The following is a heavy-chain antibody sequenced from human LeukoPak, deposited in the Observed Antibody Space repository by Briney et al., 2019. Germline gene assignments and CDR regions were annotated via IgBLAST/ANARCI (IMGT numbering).Heavy chain of an antibody. J-gene: IGHJ5*02. CDR3: ARYGSGSNR. V-gene: IGHV4-30-4*01. Sequence: SETLSLTCTVSGGSISSYYWSWIRQPPGKGLEWIGYIYYSGSTYYNPSLKSRVTISVDTSKNQFSLKLSSVTAADTAVYYCARYGSGSNRWGQGTLVTVSS. D-gene: IGHD3-10*01. CDR2: IYYSGST. CDR1: GGSISSYY.